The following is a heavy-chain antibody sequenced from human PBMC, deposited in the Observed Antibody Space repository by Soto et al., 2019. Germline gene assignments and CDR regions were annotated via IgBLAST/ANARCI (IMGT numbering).Heavy chain of an antibody. Sequence: WASVKVSCKASGGTFSSYAISWVRQAPGQGLEWMGGIIPIFGTANYAQKFQGRVTITADESTSTAYMELSSLRSEDTAVYYCARDVDTAMVSRYGMDVWGQGTTVTVSS. J-gene: IGHJ6*02. CDR1: GGTFSSYA. CDR3: ARDVDTAMVSRYGMDV. CDR2: IIPIFGTA. D-gene: IGHD5-18*01. V-gene: IGHV1-69*13.